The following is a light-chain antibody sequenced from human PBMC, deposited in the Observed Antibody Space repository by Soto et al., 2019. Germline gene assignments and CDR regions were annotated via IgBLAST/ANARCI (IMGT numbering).Light chain of an antibody. V-gene: IGKV1-5*03. CDR2: KAS. Sequence: DIQMTQSPSTLSASVGDRVTITCRASQSISNYLAWYQQKPGKAPKLLIYKASNLDSGVPSRFSGSGSGTEFTLTISSLQPDDFATYYCQQYPSFSRTFGQATKVDIK. J-gene: IGKJ1*01. CDR3: QQYPSFSRT. CDR1: QSISNY.